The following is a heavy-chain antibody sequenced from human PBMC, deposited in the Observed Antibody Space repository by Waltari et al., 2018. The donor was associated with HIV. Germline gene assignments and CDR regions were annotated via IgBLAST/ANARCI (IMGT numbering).Heavy chain of an antibody. Sequence: VQLVESGGGSAQPGGSLRLSCSASGFTVLPNYLAWARQAPGQGAEWXXXXXHTVATYYADSLKGRFTSSRDIAQNTIQLQMIGLRVEDTALYFCVREFNPVTTTSYYFDFWGRGTLVTVSS. V-gene: IGHV3-66*01. CDR1: GFTVLPNY. D-gene: IGHD4-17*01. CDR2: XXHTVAT. J-gene: IGHJ4*02. CDR3: VREFNPVTTTSYYFDF.